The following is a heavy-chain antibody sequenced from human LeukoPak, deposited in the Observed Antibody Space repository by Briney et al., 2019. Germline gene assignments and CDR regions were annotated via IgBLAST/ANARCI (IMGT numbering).Heavy chain of an antibody. CDR1: GFTFSGSA. J-gene: IGHJ5*02. V-gene: IGHV3-73*01. Sequence: GGSLRLSCAASGFTFSGSAMHWVRQASGKGLEWVGRIRSKANSYATAYAASVKGRFTISRDDSKNTAYLQMNSLKPEDTAVYYCTRLRGRFDPWGQGTLVTVSS. CDR2: IRSKANSYAT. D-gene: IGHD3-10*01. CDR3: TRLRGRFDP.